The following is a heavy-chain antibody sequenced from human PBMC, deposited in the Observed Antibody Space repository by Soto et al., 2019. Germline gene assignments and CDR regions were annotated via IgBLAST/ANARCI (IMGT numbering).Heavy chain of an antibody. Sequence: ASVKVSCKASGYTFTSYSMYWVRPSPGQRLEWMGWINAGNGNTKYSQKFQGRVTITRDTSASTAYMELSSLRSEDTAVYYCARSIVVVTALDYWGQGTLVTVSS. D-gene: IGHD2-21*02. CDR3: ARSIVVVTALDY. CDR2: INAGNGNT. J-gene: IGHJ4*02. CDR1: GYTFTSYS. V-gene: IGHV1-3*01.